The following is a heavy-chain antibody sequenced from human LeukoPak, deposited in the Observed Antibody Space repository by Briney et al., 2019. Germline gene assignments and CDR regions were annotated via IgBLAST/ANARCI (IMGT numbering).Heavy chain of an antibody. D-gene: IGHD1-1*01. CDR1: GGSFSGYY. Sequence: PSETLSLTCAVSGGSFSGYYWSWIRQPAGKGLEWIGYIYYSGSTNYNPSLKSRVTISVDTSKNQFSLKLSSVTAADTAVYYCARHLPGGTNFDYWGQGTLVTVSS. CDR3: ARHLPGGTNFDY. V-gene: IGHV4-59*08. CDR2: IYYSGST. J-gene: IGHJ4*02.